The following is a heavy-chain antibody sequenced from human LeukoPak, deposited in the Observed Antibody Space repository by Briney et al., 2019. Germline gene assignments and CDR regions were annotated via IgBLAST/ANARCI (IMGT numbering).Heavy chain of an antibody. Sequence: PGGSLRLSCVASGLTLSNYDTTWVRQAPGKGLAYVSSIGSGGYRCYGGSVKGRFSISRDNSQNAVYMQMNSLRGEDTAIYFCAKKVPDASSYFDFWGQGILVTVSS. D-gene: IGHD6-6*01. CDR3: AKKVPDASSYFDF. V-gene: IGHV3-23*01. CDR2: IGSGGYR. CDR1: GLTLSNYD. J-gene: IGHJ4*02.